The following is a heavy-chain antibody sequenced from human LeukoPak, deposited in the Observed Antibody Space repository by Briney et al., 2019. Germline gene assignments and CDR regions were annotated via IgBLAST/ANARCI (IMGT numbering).Heavy chain of an antibody. J-gene: IGHJ4*02. V-gene: IGHV1-24*01. Sequence: ASVKVSCKVSGYTLTELSMHWVRQTPGKGLEWMGGFDPEDGETIYAQKFQGRVTMTEDTSTDTAYMELSSLRSEDTAAYYCATEAHYYDSSGYYRYWGQGTLVTVSS. D-gene: IGHD3-22*01. CDR3: ATEAHYYDSSGYYRY. CDR2: FDPEDGET. CDR1: GYTLTELS.